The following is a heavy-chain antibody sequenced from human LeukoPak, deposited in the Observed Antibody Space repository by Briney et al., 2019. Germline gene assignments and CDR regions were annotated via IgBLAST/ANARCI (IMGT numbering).Heavy chain of an antibody. V-gene: IGHV3-49*04. D-gene: IGHD2-2*01. CDR1: GFTFGDYA. Sequence: PGRSLRLSCTASGFTFGDYAMSWVRQAPGKGLEWVGFIRKKTNGGTTEHSASVKGRFTISRDDSKNIAYLQMNSLKAEDTAVYYCTRLSVVATGPLDYWGQGTLVTVSS. J-gene: IGHJ4*02. CDR2: IRKKTNGGTT. CDR3: TRLSVVATGPLDY.